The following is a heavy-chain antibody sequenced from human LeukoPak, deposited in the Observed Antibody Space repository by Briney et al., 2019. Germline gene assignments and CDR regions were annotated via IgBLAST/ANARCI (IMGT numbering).Heavy chain of an antibody. CDR3: ARGISYHYFDY. CDR2: ISSGSSYI. CDR1: GFTFSSYS. Sequence: PGGSLRLSCAASGFTFSSYSMNWVRQAPGRGLEGVSSISSGSSYIYYAHSVKGRFTISRDNAKNSLYLQMNSLRAEDTAVYYCARGISYHYFDYWGQGTLVTVSS. V-gene: IGHV3-21*01. J-gene: IGHJ4*02.